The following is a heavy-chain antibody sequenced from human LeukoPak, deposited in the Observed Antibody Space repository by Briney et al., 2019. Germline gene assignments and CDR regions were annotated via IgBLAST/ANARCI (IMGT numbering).Heavy chain of an antibody. V-gene: IGHV4-38-2*02. J-gene: IGHJ6*03. CDR2: IYHSGST. Sequence: SETLSLTCTVSGYSISSGYFWGWIRPPPGKGLEWIGSIYHSGSTYYNPSLKSRVTISVDTSKNQFSLKLSSVTAADTAVYYCASQTPAVITGSYYYMDVWGKGTTVTVSS. CDR3: ASQTPAVITGSYYYMDV. CDR1: GYSISSGYF. D-gene: IGHD4-23*01.